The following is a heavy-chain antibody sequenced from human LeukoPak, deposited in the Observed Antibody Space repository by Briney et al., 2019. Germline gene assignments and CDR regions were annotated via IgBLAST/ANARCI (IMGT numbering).Heavy chain of an antibody. CDR1: GFTFSSYG. V-gene: IGHV3-30*02. J-gene: IGHJ6*03. CDR2: IRYDGSNK. D-gene: IGHD3-10*01. Sequence: GGSLRLSCAASGFTFSSYGMHWVRQAPGKGLEWVAFIRYDGSNKYYADSVKGRFTISRDNSKNTLYLQMNSLRAEDTAVYYCAGLWFGERYYYYMDVWGKWTTVTVS. CDR3: AGLWFGERYYYYMDV.